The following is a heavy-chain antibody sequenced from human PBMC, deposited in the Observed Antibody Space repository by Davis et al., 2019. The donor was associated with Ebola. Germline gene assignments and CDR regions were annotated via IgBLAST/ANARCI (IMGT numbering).Heavy chain of an antibody. Sequence: MPGGSLRLSCTVSGGSIISSSSYWGWIRQPPRKGLEWIRSIYYSGITYYNPSLKSRVTISVDTSKNQFSLKLRSVTAADTAVYYCARQGWSGYSLRHWLDPWGRGTLVTVSS. D-gene: IGHD3-3*01. CDR1: GGSIISSSSY. CDR3: ARQGWSGYSLRHWLDP. V-gene: IGHV4-39*01. CDR2: IYYSGIT. J-gene: IGHJ5*02.